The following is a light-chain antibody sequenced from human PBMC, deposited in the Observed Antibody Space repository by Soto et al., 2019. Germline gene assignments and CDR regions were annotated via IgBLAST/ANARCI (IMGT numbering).Light chain of an antibody. CDR2: EVS. Sequence: QSALTQPASVSGSPGQSITISCTGTSSDIGNYNLVSWYQQHPGKAPKLMVYEVSNRPSGISNRLSGSKSDNTASLTISGLQAEDEAHYYCCSYAGTYWVFGGGTKVTVL. CDR1: SSDIGNYNL. V-gene: IGLV2-23*02. CDR3: CSYAGTYWV. J-gene: IGLJ3*02.